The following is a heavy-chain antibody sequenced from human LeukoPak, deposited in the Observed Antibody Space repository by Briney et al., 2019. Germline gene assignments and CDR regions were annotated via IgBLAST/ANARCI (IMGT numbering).Heavy chain of an antibody. J-gene: IGHJ5*02. CDR3: ARDSSQDFWSGYPDNWFDP. CDR2: IYHSGST. CDR1: GGSISSGGYY. V-gene: IGHV4-30-2*01. Sequence: SETLSLTCTVSGGSISSGGYYWSWIRQPPGKGLEWIGYIYHSGSTYYNPSLKSRVTMSVDTSKNQFSLKLSSVTAADTAVYYCARDSSQDFWSGYPDNWFDPWGQGTLVTVSS. D-gene: IGHD3-3*01.